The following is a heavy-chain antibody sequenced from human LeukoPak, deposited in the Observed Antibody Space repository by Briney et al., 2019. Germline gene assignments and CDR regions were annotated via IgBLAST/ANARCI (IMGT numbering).Heavy chain of an antibody. Sequence: GGSLRLSCAGSGVTFTSYAMSWVRQAQGKGLEWVSSISSTGESIYYAGSVKGRFTISRDISKNTLFLQMHSLRPDDTAVYYCAKAAGVSSISFFDYWGQGTLVTVSS. CDR2: ISSTGESI. CDR1: GVTFTSYA. CDR3: AKAAGVSSISFFDY. V-gene: IGHV3-23*01. D-gene: IGHD5/OR15-5a*01. J-gene: IGHJ4*02.